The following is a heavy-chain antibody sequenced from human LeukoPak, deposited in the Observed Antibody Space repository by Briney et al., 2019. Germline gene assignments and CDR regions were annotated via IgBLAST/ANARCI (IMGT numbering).Heavy chain of an antibody. CDR2: IYTSGST. D-gene: IGHD7-27*01. CDR3: ARAGAHKTSWFDP. J-gene: IGHJ5*02. CDR1: GGSISTYY. Sequence: SETLSLTCAVSGGSISTYYWSWIRQPAGKGLEWIGRIYTSGSTNYNPSLKSRVTMSVDTSKNQFSLNLRSVTAADTAVYYCARAGAHKTSWFDPWGQGTLVTVSS. V-gene: IGHV4-4*07.